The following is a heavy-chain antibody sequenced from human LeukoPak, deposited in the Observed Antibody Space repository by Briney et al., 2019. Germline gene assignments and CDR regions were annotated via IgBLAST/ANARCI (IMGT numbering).Heavy chain of an antibody. D-gene: IGHD3-16*02. V-gene: IGHV1-18*01. J-gene: IGHJ5*02. Sequence: WASVKVSCKASGYTFTSYGISWVRQAPGQGLEWMGWISAYNGNTNYAQKLQGRVTMTTDTSTSTAYMELRSLRSDDTAVYYCARYDKGPRSYRFDPWGQGTLVTVSS. CDR2: ISAYNGNT. CDR1: GYTFTSYG. CDR3: ARYDKGPRSYRFDP.